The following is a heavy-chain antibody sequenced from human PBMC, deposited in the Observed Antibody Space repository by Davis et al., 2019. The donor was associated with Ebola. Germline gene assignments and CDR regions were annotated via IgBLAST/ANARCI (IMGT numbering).Heavy chain of an antibody. J-gene: IGHJ6*02. CDR3: ARDEGWDGDYVLYYYYYGMDV. CDR2: ISISSAFI. D-gene: IGHD4-17*01. V-gene: IGHV3-21*04. Sequence: GESLKISCAASGFTFSTYTMTWVRQAPGKGLEWVSSISISSAFIYYADSVKGRFTISRDNSKKTLYLQMNSLRAEDTAVYYCARDEGWDGDYVLYYYYYGMDVWGQGTTVTVSS. CDR1: GFTFSTYT.